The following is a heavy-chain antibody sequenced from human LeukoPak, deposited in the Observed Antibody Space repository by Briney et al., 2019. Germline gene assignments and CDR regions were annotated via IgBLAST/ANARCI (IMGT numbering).Heavy chain of an antibody. J-gene: IGHJ6*03. CDR1: GGTFSSYA. V-gene: IGHV1-69*05. D-gene: IGHD2-2*01. Sequence: GASVKVSCKASGGTFSSYAISWVRQAPGQGLEWMGGIIPIFGTANYAQKFQGRVTITTDESTSTGYMELSSLRSEDTAVYYCARSDIVVVPAGPYYYYYMDVWGKGTTVTVSS. CDR3: ARSDIVVVPAGPYYYYYMDV. CDR2: IIPIFGTA.